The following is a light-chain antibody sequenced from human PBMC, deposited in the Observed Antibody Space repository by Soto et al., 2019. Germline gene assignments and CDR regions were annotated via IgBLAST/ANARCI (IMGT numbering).Light chain of an antibody. CDR3: QQYGSSPLWT. Sequence: EIVLTQSPATLSLSPGERAPLSCPASQSVSTYLAWYQQKPGQAPRLLIYGASTRATGIPPRFSGSGSGTEFTLTISRLEPEDFAVYYCQQYGSSPLWTFGQGTKVDNK. CDR2: GAS. V-gene: IGKV3-20*01. CDR1: QSVSTY. J-gene: IGKJ1*01.